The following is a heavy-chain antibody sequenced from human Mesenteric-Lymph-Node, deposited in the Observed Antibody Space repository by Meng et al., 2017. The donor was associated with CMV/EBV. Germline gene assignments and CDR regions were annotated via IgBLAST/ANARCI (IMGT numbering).Heavy chain of an antibody. Sequence: LGKSGPDVMKPSATLSVSCIVSGGSISKSTYYWTRIRQPQGKGLKWSGSLHHGGTTYDHPSLKGRLTISVDTSANLFSLRLTTVTAADTATYYWARRGNYDSDYSEYWGQGTLVTVSS. D-gene: IGHD3-22*01. V-gene: IGHV4-39*01. CDR2: LHHGGTT. CDR1: GGSISKSTYY. J-gene: IGHJ4*02. CDR3: ARRGNYDSDYSEY.